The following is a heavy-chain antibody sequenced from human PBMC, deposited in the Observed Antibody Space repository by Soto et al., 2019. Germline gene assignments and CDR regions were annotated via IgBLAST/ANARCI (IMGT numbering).Heavy chain of an antibody. V-gene: IGHV3-11*01. J-gene: IGHJ4*01. Sequence: KPGGSLRLSCAASGFTFTDFYMSWIRQAPGKGLEWLSYISGSGTTIYYADSVKGRFTISRDNAQNSLHLQMNSLRVEDTAVYYCARWATYGSDYFFDFWGHGPLVTVSS. CDR2: ISGSGTTI. D-gene: IGHD4-17*01. CDR3: ARWATYGSDYFFDF. CDR1: GFTFTDFY.